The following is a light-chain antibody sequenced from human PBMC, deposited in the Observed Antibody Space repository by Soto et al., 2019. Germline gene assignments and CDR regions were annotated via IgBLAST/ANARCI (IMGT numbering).Light chain of an antibody. CDR3: QQYDYLPLT. Sequence: DLQMTQSPSSLSASVGDRVTITCQASQDINTYLNWYQQKPGKAPKLLIYDASNLETGVPSRFSGSGSGTDFTFTISSLQPEDIATYYCQQYDYLPLTFGGGTKVEFK. J-gene: IGKJ4*01. CDR1: QDINTY. CDR2: DAS. V-gene: IGKV1-33*01.